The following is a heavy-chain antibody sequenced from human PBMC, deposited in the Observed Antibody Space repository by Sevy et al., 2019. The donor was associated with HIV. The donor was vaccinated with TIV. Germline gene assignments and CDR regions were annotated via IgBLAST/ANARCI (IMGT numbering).Heavy chain of an antibody. CDR1: GYSFTSYW. Sequence: GESLKISCKGSGYSFTSYWIGWVRQMPGKGLEWMGIIYPGDSDPRYSPSFQGQVSISAGKSISTAYLQWSSLKASDTAMYYWVGGGTTVTTGAFDIWGQGTMVTVSS. CDR2: IYPGDSDP. J-gene: IGHJ3*02. CDR3: VGGGTTVTTGAFDI. D-gene: IGHD4-17*01. V-gene: IGHV5-51*01.